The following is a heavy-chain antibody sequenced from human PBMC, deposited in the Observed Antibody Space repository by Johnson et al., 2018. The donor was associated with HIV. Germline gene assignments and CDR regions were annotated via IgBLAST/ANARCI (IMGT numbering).Heavy chain of an antibody. Sequence: QVQLVESGGGVVQPGRSLRLSCAASGFTFSSYAMHWVRQAPGKGLEWVAVISYDGSNKYYADSVKGRFTISRDNAKNSLYLQMNSLRAEDTAVYYCARDQGKYYDSSGKPKRAFDIWGQGTMVTVSS. CDR2: ISYDGSNK. V-gene: IGHV3-30-3*01. J-gene: IGHJ3*02. CDR1: GFTFSSYA. D-gene: IGHD3-22*01. CDR3: ARDQGKYYDSSGKPKRAFDI.